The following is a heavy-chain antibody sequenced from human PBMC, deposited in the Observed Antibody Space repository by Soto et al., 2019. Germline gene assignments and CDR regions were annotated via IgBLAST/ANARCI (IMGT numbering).Heavy chain of an antibody. CDR2: IHGGGNSA. J-gene: IGHJ4*02. CDR1: GFTFSGYA. CDR3: AKNRGRVTTLWHFDY. Sequence: EVQLLESGGDLVQPGRSLRLSCAASGFTFSGYAMSWVRQAPGKGLEWVSVIHGGGNSAYYADSVKGRFTISRDNSXXTLYLQMSSLRGEDTAVYYCAKNRGRVTTLWHFDYWGQGTLVTVSS. D-gene: IGHD4-17*01. V-gene: IGHV3-23*01.